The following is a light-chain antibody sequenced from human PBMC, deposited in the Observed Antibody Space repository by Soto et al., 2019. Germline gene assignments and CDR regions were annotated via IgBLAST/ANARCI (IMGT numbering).Light chain of an antibody. V-gene: IGLV2-11*01. Sequence: QSVLTQPRSVSGSPGQSVTISCTGASGDVGGYNFVSWYQQHPGKAPTLMIFDVSQRPSGVPDRFSGSKSGNTASLTISGLQAEDEADYSCCSYGGSYTWVFGGGTKLTVL. CDR1: SGDVGGYNF. CDR3: CSYGGSYTWV. J-gene: IGLJ3*02. CDR2: DVS.